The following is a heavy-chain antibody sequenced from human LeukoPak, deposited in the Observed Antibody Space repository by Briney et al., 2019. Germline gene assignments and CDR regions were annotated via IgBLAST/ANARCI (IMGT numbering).Heavy chain of an antibody. Sequence: KPGGSLRLSCAASGFTFSDYYMSWIRQAPGKGVEWVSYISSSSSYTNYADSVKGGFTISRDNAKNSLYLQMNSLIVDDTAVYYCAKDARRYSGWYFFDHWGQGTLVTVSS. CDR2: ISSSSSYT. CDR3: AKDARRYSGWYFFDH. V-gene: IGHV3-11*05. CDR1: GFTFSDYY. D-gene: IGHD6-19*01. J-gene: IGHJ4*02.